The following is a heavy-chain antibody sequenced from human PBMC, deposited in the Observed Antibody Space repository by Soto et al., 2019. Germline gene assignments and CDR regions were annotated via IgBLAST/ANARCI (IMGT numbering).Heavy chain of an antibody. D-gene: IGHD4-17*01. Sequence: QVQLHESGPGLVKPSQTLSLTCTVSGGSIISGDYYWSWIRQTPGKGLEWIGYIYYSWGTNYNPSLNTRVIISLDTPKNPFSLKLTAVTAADTAVHYCARDGALLYGGTSDYYYTIDVRGQGTTVTVSS. CDR1: GGSIISGDYY. CDR3: ARDGALLYGGTSDYYYTIDV. CDR2: IYYSWGT. J-gene: IGHJ6*02. V-gene: IGHV4-30-4*01.